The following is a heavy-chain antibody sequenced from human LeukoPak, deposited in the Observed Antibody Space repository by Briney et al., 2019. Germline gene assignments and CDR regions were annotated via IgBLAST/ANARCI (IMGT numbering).Heavy chain of an antibody. CDR3: AREKRLAYSSDNWFDP. V-gene: IGHV3-30*03. D-gene: IGHD6-19*01. J-gene: IGHJ5*02. CDR1: GFTFSSFG. CDR2: MSFDGSHT. Sequence: GGSLRLSCAASGFTFSSFGMHWVRQAPGKGLEWVAVMSFDGSHTHYADSVKGRFTVSRDNAKNTLYLQMNSLRADDTAVYYCAREKRLAYSSDNWFDPWGQGTLVTVSS.